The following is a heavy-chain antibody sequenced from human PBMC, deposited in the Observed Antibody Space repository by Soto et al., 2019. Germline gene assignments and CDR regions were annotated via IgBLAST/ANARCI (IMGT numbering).Heavy chain of an antibody. CDR2: INAGNGNT. V-gene: IGHV1-3*01. CDR3: ARDLDIGYSYDLYYYYMDV. Sequence: ASVKVSCKASGYTITSYAMHWVRQAPGQRLEWMGWINAGNGNTKYSQKFQGRVTITRDTSASTAYMELSSLRSEDTAVYYCARDLDIGYSYDLYYYYMDVWGKGTTVTVSS. CDR1: GYTITSYA. D-gene: IGHD5-18*01. J-gene: IGHJ6*03.